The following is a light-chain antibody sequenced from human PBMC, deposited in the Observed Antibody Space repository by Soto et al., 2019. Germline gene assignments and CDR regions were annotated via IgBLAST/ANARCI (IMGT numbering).Light chain of an antibody. Sequence: DIVMTQSPDSLAVSLGERATINCKSSQSVLYSSNNKNYLAWYQQKPGQPPKLLIYWASTRESGVPDRFSGSGSGTDFTLTISSLHAEDVAVYYCQQYYSTVFTFGPGTKVDIK. J-gene: IGKJ3*01. CDR1: QSVLYSSNNKNY. CDR3: QQYYSTVFT. V-gene: IGKV4-1*01. CDR2: WAS.